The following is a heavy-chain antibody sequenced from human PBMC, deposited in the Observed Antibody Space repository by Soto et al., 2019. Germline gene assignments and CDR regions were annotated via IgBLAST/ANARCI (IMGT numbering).Heavy chain of an antibody. Sequence: QVQLVESGGGVVQPGRSLRLSCAASGFTFSCYAMHWVRQAPGKGLEWVAVIWYDGSNKYYADSVKGRFTISRDNSKNTLYLQMNSLRAEDTAVYYCARHWSGYCNSTSSGNWSFDLWGRGTLVTVSA. V-gene: IGHV3-33*01. CDR3: ARHWSGYCNSTSSGNWSFDL. CDR2: IWYDGSNK. J-gene: IGHJ2*01. CDR1: GFTFSCYA. D-gene: IGHD2-2*01.